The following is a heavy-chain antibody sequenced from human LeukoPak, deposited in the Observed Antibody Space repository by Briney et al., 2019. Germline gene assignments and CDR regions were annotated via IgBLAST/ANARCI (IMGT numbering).Heavy chain of an antibody. V-gene: IGHV3-30*18. CDR1: GFTFSTYG. CDR2: ILFDGNNK. Sequence: PGRSLRLSCAASGFTFSTYGMHWVRLAPGKGLEWVAVILFDGNNKYYADSVRGRFTISRDNSKDTLYLQMNSLRDEDTAVYYCAKDAEHSSGWYPGNWGQGTLVIVSS. CDR3: AKDAEHSSGWYPGN. J-gene: IGHJ4*02. D-gene: IGHD6-13*01.